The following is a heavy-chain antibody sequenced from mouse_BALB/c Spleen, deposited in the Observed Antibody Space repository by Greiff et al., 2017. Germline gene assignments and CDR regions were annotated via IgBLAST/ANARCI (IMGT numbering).Heavy chain of an antibody. CDR1: GYAFTNYL. Sequence: VQLQQSGAELVRPGTSVKVSCKASGYAFTNYLIEWVKQRPGQGLEWIGVINPGSGGTNYNEKFKGKATLTADKSSSTAYMQLSSLTSDDSAVYSWAGGNYRYAMDYWGKGTSVTVSS. J-gene: IGHJ4*01. CDR2: INPGSGGT. D-gene: IGHD2-14*01. V-gene: IGHV1-54*01. CDR3: AGGNYRYAMDY.